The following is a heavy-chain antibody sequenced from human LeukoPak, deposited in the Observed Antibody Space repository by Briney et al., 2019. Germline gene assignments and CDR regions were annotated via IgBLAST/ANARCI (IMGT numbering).Heavy chain of an antibody. CDR1: GFTFSSYE. Sequence: PGGSLRLSCAASGFTFSSYEMNWVRQAPGKGLEWVSYISSSGSTKHYADSVKGRFTISRDNAKNSLYLQMNSLRGEDTAVYYCARGERWLLPPTGHWGQGTLVTVSS. V-gene: IGHV3-48*03. J-gene: IGHJ4*02. CDR2: ISSSGSTK. CDR3: ARGERWLLPPTGH. D-gene: IGHD5-24*01.